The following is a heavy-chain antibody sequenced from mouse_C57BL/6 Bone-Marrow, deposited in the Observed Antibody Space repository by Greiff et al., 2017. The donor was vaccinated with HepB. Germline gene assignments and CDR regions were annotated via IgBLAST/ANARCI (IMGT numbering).Heavy chain of an antibody. CDR2: IDPSDSYT. J-gene: IGHJ4*01. CDR1: GYTFTSYW. D-gene: IGHD2-1*01. V-gene: IGHV1-59*01. CDR3: ASSIYYGNWDYAMDY. Sequence: QVQLQQPGAELVRPGPSVKLSCKASGYTFTSYWMHWVKQRPGQGLEWIGVIDPSDSYTNYNQKFKGKATLTVDTSSSTAYMQLSSLTSEDSAVYYYASSIYYGNWDYAMDYWGQGTSVTVSS.